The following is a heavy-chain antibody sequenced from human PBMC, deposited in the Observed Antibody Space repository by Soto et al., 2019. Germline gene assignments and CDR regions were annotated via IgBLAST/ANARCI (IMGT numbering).Heavy chain of an antibody. CDR3: ARTVLGPDLLADSFVDYYYYLDV. Sequence: SGSMSLTCTVSGGSVCIFDWALIRQPPGKGLEWIGYVYYTGSTSYNPSLKRRVTFSADSSRGQFSLRLNSVTAADTAVYYCARTVLGPDLLADSFVDYYYYLDVWGQGTTVTVSS. CDR2: VYYTGST. CDR1: GGSVCIFD. V-gene: IGHV4-59*08. J-gene: IGHJ6*03. D-gene: IGHD3-9*01.